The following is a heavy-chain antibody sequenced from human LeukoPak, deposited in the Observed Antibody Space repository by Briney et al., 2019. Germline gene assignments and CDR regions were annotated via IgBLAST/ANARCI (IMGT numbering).Heavy chain of an antibody. D-gene: IGHD6-19*01. Sequence: PGGSLRLSCAASGFTFSSYGMHWVRQAPGKGLEGVAVIWYDGSNKYYADSVKGRFTISRDNSKNTLYLQMNSLRAEDTSIYYCARDIGSGWMEGYFDYWGQETLVTVSS. J-gene: IGHJ4*02. CDR2: IWYDGSNK. CDR1: GFTFSSYG. CDR3: ARDIGSGWMEGYFDY. V-gene: IGHV3-33*01.